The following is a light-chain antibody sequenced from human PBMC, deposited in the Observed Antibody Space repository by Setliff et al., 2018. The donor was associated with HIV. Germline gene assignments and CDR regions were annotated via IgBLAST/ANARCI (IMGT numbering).Light chain of an antibody. CDR3: AAWDDSLRGYV. J-gene: IGLJ1*01. Sequence: QSALAQPASVSGSPEQSITISCTGTSSDVGSYNLVSWYQQHPGKAPKLIMSEVTKRPSGISNRFSGSKSGNTASLTISGLQAEDEADYYCAAWDDSLRGYVFGTGTKVTVL. V-gene: IGLV2-23*02. CDR1: SSDVGSYNL. CDR2: EVT.